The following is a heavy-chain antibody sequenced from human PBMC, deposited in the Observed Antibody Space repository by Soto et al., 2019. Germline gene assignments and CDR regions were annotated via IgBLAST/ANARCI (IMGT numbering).Heavy chain of an antibody. D-gene: IGHD1-1*01. CDR3: ARSTIGPRLFMYPFDS. J-gene: IGHJ4*02. CDR1: GGTMKISGDC. Sequence: VAGGTMKISGDCGGLKNKTPGKGLEWIGNIYYDGSTHNNPSLKSRVTTSIDTSKNQCSLRLSSVTAADTAIYYCARSTIGPRLFMYPFDSWXQGTLVTVSS. CDR2: IYYDGST. V-gene: IGHV4-39*01.